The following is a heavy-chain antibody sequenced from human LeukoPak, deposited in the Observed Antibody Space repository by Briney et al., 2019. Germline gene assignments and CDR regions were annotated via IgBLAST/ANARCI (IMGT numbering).Heavy chain of an antibody. CDR3: ARDRGYCSSTSCYWYFDL. J-gene: IGHJ2*01. Sequence: GGSLRLSCAASGFTFSSYWMSWVRQAPGKGLEWVANIKQDGSEKYYVDSVKGRFTISRDNAKNSLYLQMNSLRAEDTAVYYCARDRGYCSSTSCYWYFDLWGRGTLVTVSS. D-gene: IGHD2-2*01. CDR2: IKQDGSEK. CDR1: GFTFSSYW. V-gene: IGHV3-7*01.